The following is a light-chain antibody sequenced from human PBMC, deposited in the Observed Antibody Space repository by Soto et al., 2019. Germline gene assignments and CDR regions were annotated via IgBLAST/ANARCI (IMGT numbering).Light chain of an antibody. CDR3: QQYNSYSRT. CDR1: QSISSW. CDR2: DAS. Sequence: DIQLTQSPFTLSASVGDSVTLTCRASQSISSWLAWYQQKPGKAPKLLIYDASSLESGVPSRFSGSGSGTEFTLTISSLQPDDFATYYCQQYNSYSRTFGQGTKVDIK. J-gene: IGKJ1*01. V-gene: IGKV1-5*01.